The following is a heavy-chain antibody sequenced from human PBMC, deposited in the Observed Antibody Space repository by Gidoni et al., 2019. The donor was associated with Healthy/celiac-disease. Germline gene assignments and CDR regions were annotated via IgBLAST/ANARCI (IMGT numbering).Heavy chain of an antibody. Sequence: QVQLQESGPGLVKPSQTLSLTCTVSGGSISSGGYYWSWIRQHPGKGLEWIGYIYYSGSTYYNPSIKSRVTISVDTSKNQFSLKLSAVTAADTAVYYCARGTVPALNFDYWGQGTLVTVSS. J-gene: IGHJ4*02. V-gene: IGHV4-31*03. D-gene: IGHD2-2*01. CDR3: ARGTVPALNFDY. CDR1: GGSISSGGYY. CDR2: IYYSGST.